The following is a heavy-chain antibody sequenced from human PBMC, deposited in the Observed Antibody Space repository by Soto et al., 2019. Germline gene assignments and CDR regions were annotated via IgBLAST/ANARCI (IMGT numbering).Heavy chain of an antibody. CDR2: IDSSSSYI. J-gene: IGHJ4*02. D-gene: IGHD6-6*01. Sequence: EVQLVESGGGLVKPGGSLRLSCAASGFSFSSYSMGWVRQAPGKGLEWVSVIDSSSSYIFHADSVKGRFTISRDNAENSLYLQMNSLRAEDTAEYYRARSIVGSPFDYWGQGTLVTVSS. CDR3: ARSIVGSPFDY. V-gene: IGHV3-21*01. CDR1: GFSFSSYS.